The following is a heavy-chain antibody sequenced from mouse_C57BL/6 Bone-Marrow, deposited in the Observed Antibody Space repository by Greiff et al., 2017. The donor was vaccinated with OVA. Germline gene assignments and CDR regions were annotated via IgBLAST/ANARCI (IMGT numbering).Heavy chain of an antibody. Sequence: VQLQQPGAELVKPGASVKMSCKASGYTFTSYWITWVKQRPGQGLEWIGDIYPGSGSTNYNEKFKSKATLTADTSSSTAYMQLSSLTSEDSAVYYCASGDRVWFAYWGQGTLVTVSA. V-gene: IGHV1-55*01. CDR1: GYTFTSYW. CDR2: IYPGSGST. CDR3: ASGDRVWFAY. J-gene: IGHJ3*01. D-gene: IGHD3-3*01.